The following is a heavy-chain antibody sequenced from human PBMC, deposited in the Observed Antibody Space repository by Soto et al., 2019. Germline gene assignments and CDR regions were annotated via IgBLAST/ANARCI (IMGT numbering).Heavy chain of an antibody. D-gene: IGHD2-21*02. Sequence: VQLVQSGAEVKKPGSSVKVSCKASGGTFSNYPFIWVRQAPGQVLDWMGGSIPIFGTTDYGQRFQGRVTITADESTNTAYMELSILRSDDTAVYYCARGLYCGGGCYSHFDYWGQGTLVTVSS. CDR2: SIPIFGTT. CDR3: ARGLYCGGGCYSHFDY. J-gene: IGHJ4*02. CDR1: GGTFSNYP. V-gene: IGHV1-69*01.